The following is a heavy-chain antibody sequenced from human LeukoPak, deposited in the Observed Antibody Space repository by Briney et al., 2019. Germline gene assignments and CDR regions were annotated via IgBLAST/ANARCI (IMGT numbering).Heavy chain of an antibody. Sequence: GASVKVSCKASGYTFTGYYIHWVRQAPGQGLEWLGWINPNSGGTNYAQKFQGRVTMTRDTSITTAYMDLTRLRSDDTAVYYCAKDLIPDGYYYMDVWGKGTTVIVSS. CDR3: AKDLIPDGYYYMDV. D-gene: IGHD1-14*01. CDR2: INPNSGGT. CDR1: GYTFTGYY. J-gene: IGHJ6*03. V-gene: IGHV1-2*02.